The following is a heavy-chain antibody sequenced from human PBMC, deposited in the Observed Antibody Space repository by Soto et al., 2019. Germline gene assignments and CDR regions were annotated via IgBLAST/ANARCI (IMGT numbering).Heavy chain of an antibody. J-gene: IGHJ4*02. CDR2: INHSGST. CDR1: GGSFSGYY. D-gene: IGHD2-15*01. CDR3: ARGSKDVVVVDSLDY. Sequence: SETLSLTCAVYGGSFSGYYWSWIRQPPGKGLEWIGEINHSGSTNYNPSLKSRVTISVDTSKNQFSLKLSSVTAADTAVYYCARGSKDVVVVDSLDYWGQGTLVTVSS. V-gene: IGHV4-34*01.